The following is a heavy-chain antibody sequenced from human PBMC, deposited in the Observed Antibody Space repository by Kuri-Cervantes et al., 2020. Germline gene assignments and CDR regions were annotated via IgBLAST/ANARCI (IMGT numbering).Heavy chain of an antibody. CDR1: GYSISSGFH. J-gene: IGHJ5*02. CDR3: ARQQQLVLFQPITNWFDP. Sequence: GSLRLSCAVFGYSISSGFHWGWIRQPPGKGLEWIGCIYHSGNTYYNPSLKSRVSISADTSKNQFSLKLSSVTAADTAVYYCARQQQLVLFQPITNWFDPWGQGTLVTVSS. CDR2: IYHSGNT. V-gene: IGHV4-38-2*01. D-gene: IGHD6-13*01.